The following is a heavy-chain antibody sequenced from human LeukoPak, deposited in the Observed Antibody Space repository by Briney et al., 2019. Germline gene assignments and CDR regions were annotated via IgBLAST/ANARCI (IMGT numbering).Heavy chain of an antibody. D-gene: IGHD1-7*01. V-gene: IGHV4-59*01. CDR1: GGSISSYY. J-gene: IGHJ3*02. CDR2: IYYSGST. Sequence: SETLSLTCTVSGGSISSYYWSWIRQPPGKGLEWIGYIYYSGSTNYNPSLKCRVTISVDTSKNQFSLKLSSVTAPDTPVYYCAGEVQGTEAVFNIWGKGKMVTVSS. CDR3: AGEVQGTEAVFNI.